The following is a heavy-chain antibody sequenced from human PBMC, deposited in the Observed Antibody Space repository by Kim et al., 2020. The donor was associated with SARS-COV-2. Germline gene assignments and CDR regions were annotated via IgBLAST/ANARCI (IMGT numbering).Heavy chain of an antibody. Sequence: SETLSLTCAVYGGSFSGYYWSWIRQPPGKGLEWIGEINHSGSTNYNPSLKSRVTISVDTSKNQFSLKLSSVTAADTAVYYCARGGEPPSGWYKGGYYYYGMDVWGQGTTVTVSS. J-gene: IGHJ6*02. D-gene: IGHD6-19*01. CDR2: INHSGST. V-gene: IGHV4-34*01. CDR1: GGSFSGYY. CDR3: ARGGEPPSGWYKGGYYYYGMDV.